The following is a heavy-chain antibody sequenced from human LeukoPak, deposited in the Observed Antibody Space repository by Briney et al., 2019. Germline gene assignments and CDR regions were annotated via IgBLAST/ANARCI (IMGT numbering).Heavy chain of an antibody. CDR2: ISGSRT. V-gene: IGHV3-23*01. CDR1: GFTFSSYA. Sequence: GGSLRLSCAASGFTFSSYAMSWVRQAPGKGLEWVSTISGSRTYYADSVRGRFTISRDNSKNTLYLQMNSLRAEDTAVYYCAIHHFLEWLGGPWGQGTLVTVSS. CDR3: AIHHFLEWLGGP. J-gene: IGHJ5*02. D-gene: IGHD3-3*01.